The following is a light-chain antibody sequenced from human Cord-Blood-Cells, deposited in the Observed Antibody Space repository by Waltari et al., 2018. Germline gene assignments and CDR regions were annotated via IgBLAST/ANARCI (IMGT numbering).Light chain of an antibody. CDR3: QQSYSSPYT. J-gene: IGKJ2*01. CDR2: AAS. CDR1: HRVSSY. Sequence: IQMTLPPPSLTTAVRCVVPVTCRASHRVSSYVNWYKQKAGKAPKLLIYAASSLQSVVPSRFSGSGSGTDFTRTISSLQREDFATYYGQQSYSSPYTFGQGTKLEIK. V-gene: IGKV1-39*01.